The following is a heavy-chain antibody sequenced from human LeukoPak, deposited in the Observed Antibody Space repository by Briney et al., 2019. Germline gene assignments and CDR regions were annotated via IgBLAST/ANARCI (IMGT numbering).Heavy chain of an antibody. CDR1: GVSISSYY. Sequence: PSETLSLTCTVSGVSISSYYLSWIRQPPGKGLEWIGYIYYSGSTNYNPSLKSRVTISVDTSKNQFSLKLSSVTAADTAVYYCARDGYYYDSSGYSLRWFDGWGQGTLVTVYS. J-gene: IGHJ5*02. CDR3: ARDGYYYDSSGYSLRWFDG. D-gene: IGHD3-22*01. V-gene: IGHV4-59*01. CDR2: IYYSGST.